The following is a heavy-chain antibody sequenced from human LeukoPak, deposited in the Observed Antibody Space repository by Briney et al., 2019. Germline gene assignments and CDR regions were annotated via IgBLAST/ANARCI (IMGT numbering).Heavy chain of an antibody. D-gene: IGHD6-19*01. CDR3: ARDPSNTSGRFAYFDY. CDR1: GYTFTHHG. CDR2: ISAYNGDT. Sequence: GASEKVSCKASGYTFTHHGISWVRQAPGQGLEWMGWISAYNGDTQYPHNLQGRVTMTTDASPSTAFMELRSLRSDDTAVYYCARDPSNTSGRFAYFDYWGRGTLVTVSS. J-gene: IGHJ4*02. V-gene: IGHV1-18*01.